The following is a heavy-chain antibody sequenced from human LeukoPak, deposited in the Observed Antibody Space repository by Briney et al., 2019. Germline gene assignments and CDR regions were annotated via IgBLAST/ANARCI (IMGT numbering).Heavy chain of an antibody. J-gene: IGHJ6*03. CDR3: ARGCGGDCYSLYYYYYMDV. V-gene: IGHV1-46*01. CDR2: INPSGGST. Sequence: ASVKVSCKASGYTFTSYYMHWVRQAPGQGLEWMGIINPSGGSTSYAQKFQGRVTMTRDTSTSTVYMELSSLRSDDTAVYYCARGCGGDCYSLYYYYYMDVWGKGTTVTVSS. D-gene: IGHD2-21*01. CDR1: GYTFTSYY.